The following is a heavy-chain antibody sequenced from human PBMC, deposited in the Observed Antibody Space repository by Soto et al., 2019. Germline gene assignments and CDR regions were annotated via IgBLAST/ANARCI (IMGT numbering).Heavy chain of an antibody. Sequence: QVQLQQSGPGLVKPSQTLSLTCAISGDSVSRISTAWNWIRQSPSRGLEWLGRTYYRSKWYNNYAVSVKSRITINPDTSKNQFSLQVNSVTPEDTAVYYCASGRWSGFDIWGQGTMVTVSS. CDR2: TYYRSKWYN. J-gene: IGHJ3*02. CDR3: ASGRWSGFDI. V-gene: IGHV6-1*01. CDR1: GDSVSRISTA. D-gene: IGHD3-3*01.